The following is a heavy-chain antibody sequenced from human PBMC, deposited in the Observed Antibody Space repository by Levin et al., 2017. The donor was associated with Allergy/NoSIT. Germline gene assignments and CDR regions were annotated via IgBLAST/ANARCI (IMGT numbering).Heavy chain of an antibody. Sequence: KPGESLKISCKASGSTFTDHYVHWVRQAPGQGLEWMGWINPDSGASNYAQNLQGRVTMTRDTSISTAYMELSRLRSDDTAVYYCATSPFNRDCSGGGCYSGGGEDAVDLWGQGTMVTVSS. D-gene: IGHD2-15*01. CDR2: INPDSGAS. CDR1: GSTFTDHY. J-gene: IGHJ3*01. CDR3: ATSPFNRDCSGGGCYSGGGEDAVDL. V-gene: IGHV1-2*02.